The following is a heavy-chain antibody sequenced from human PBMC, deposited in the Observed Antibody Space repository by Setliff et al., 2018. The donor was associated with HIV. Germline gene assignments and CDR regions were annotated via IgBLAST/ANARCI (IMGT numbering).Heavy chain of an antibody. Sequence: PSETLSLTCTVSGASITSHYWSWIRQSPGRELEWIGYIYSTGSTNYNPSLQSRVSISMDASKNKFSLKVTSVTAADTAVYYCNIYYYYYLDVWGKGTTVTVSS. CDR3: NIYYYYYLDV. J-gene: IGHJ6*03. CDR1: GASITSHY. V-gene: IGHV4-59*03. CDR2: IYSTGST.